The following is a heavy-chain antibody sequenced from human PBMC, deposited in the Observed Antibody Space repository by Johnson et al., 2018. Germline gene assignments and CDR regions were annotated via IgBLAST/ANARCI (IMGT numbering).Heavy chain of an antibody. D-gene: IGHD2-2*01. Sequence: VQLVESGGDLVQPGRSLRLSCAASGFTFDNYGMHWVRQGPGKGLEWVSGINWNSGHTGYADSVKGRFTISRDNAKNSLYLQMNSLRPEDTALYYCAKCTSSTSWPNDAFDIWGQGTMVTVSS. V-gene: IGHV3-9*01. CDR2: INWNSGHT. CDR1: GFTFDNYG. CDR3: AKCTSSTSWPNDAFDI. J-gene: IGHJ3*02.